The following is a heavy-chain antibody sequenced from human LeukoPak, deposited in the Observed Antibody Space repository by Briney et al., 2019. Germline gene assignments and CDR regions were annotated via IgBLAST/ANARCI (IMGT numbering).Heavy chain of an antibody. D-gene: IGHD5-24*01. CDR1: GYTFTSYD. Sequence: GASVKVSCKASGYTFTSYDINWVRQATXXXXXXXGWMNPNSGNTGYAQKFQGRVTMTRNTSISTAYMELSSLRSEDTAVYYCAREMATKAYVIDYWGQGTLVTVSS. V-gene: IGHV1-8*01. CDR3: AREMATKAYVIDY. J-gene: IGHJ4*02. CDR2: MNPNSGNT.